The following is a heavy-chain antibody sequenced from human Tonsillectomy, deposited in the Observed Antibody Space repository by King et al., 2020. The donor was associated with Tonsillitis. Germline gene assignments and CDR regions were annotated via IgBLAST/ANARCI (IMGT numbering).Heavy chain of an antibody. V-gene: IGHV4-59*01. Sequence: VQLQESGPGLVKPSETLSLTCTVSGGSISSYYWSWIRQPPGKGLEWIGYIYYIGSTNYNPSLKSRVTMSVDTSKSTFSLKLSSVTAADTAVYYCAREISLADAFDIWGQGTMVTVSS. CDR3: AREISLADAFDI. CDR1: GGSISSYY. J-gene: IGHJ3*02. CDR2: IYYIGST. D-gene: IGHD1-1*01.